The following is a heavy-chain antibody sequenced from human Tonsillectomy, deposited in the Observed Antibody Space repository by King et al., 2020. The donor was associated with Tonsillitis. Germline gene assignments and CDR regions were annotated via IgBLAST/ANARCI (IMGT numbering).Heavy chain of an antibody. CDR3: ARHVDTAVGY. J-gene: IGHJ4*02. V-gene: IGHV3-74*01. CDR2: INSDGSIT. Sequence: VQLVESGGGLVQPGGSLRLSCAASGFTFSSYGMHWVRQAPGKGLVWVSRINSDGSITSYADSVKGLFTISSDNSKNTLYLQMNILRAEDTAVYYCARHVDTAVGYWGQGALATVS. CDR1: GFTFSSYG. D-gene: IGHD5-18*01.